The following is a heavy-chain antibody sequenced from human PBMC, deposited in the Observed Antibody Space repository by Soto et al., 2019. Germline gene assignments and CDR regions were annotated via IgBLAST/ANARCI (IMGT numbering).Heavy chain of an antibody. CDR1: GLTVSGKKY. CDR3: ATWHLREHSYDI. J-gene: IGHJ3*02. D-gene: IGHD4-17*01. Sequence: DVQLVESGGGLVQPGGSLRLSCAASGLTVSGKKYLAWVRQAPGKGLEWVSALYDIDGTYYADSVKGRFTTSGDSSKTIVYLQMNSLRPEDTAVYYCATWHLREHSYDIWGQVTAVTVSS. CDR2: LYDIDGT. V-gene: IGHV3-53*01.